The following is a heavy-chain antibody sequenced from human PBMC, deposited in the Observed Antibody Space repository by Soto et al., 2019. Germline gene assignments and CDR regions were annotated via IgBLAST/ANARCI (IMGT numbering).Heavy chain of an antibody. CDR2: ITGSSSYI. CDR3: ARLVASETGYGMDV. V-gene: IGHV3-21*06. D-gene: IGHD3-9*01. CDR1: GFIFSSHN. Sequence: LRLSCAASGFIFSSHNMNWVRQAPGKGLEWVSSITGSSSYIFYADSVKGRFTISRDNAKNTVYLQMNSLRAEDTGVYYCARLVASETGYGMDVWGQGTTVTVSS. J-gene: IGHJ6*02.